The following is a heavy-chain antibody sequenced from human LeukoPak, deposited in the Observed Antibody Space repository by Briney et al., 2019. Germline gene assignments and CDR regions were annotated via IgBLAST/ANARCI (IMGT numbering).Heavy chain of an antibody. CDR1: GLTLSTNY. CDR2: IYSGGTT. Sequence: GGSLRLSRAASGLTLSTNYMSWVRPPPGKGLEWVSLIYSGGTTYYADSVKGRFIISRDNSKNTLYLQMNSLRAEDTAVYYCARDLPSSPVAYDIWGQGAMFTVSS. V-gene: IGHV3-53*01. CDR3: ARDLPSSPVAYDI. J-gene: IGHJ3*02. D-gene: IGHD6-13*01.